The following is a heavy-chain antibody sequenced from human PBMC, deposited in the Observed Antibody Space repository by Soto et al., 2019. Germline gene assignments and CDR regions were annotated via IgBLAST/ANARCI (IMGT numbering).Heavy chain of an antibody. CDR1: GFSFGSYS. V-gene: IGHV3-23*01. D-gene: IGHD3-3*01. J-gene: IGHJ4*02. CDR2: ISGSDGKT. CDR3: ARWSYLDY. Sequence: PXGCLRLSCAASGFSFGSYSLSWVRQAPGKGLEWVSTISGSDGKTFYADSVKGRFSISRDTSQNTLYLQMNSLRADDTAIYYCARWSYLDYWGQGTRVTVSS.